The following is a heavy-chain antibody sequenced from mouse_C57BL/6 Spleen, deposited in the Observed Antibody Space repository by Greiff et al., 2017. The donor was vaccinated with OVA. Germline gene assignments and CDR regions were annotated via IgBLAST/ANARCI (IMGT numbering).Heavy chain of an antibody. D-gene: IGHD2-4*01. Sequence: VKLVESGPELVKPGASVKISCKASGYSFTSYYIHWVKQRPGQGLEWIGWIYPGSGNTTYNEKFKGKATLTADTSSSTAYMQLSSLTSEDSAVYYCAIDDYDGVDYWGQGTTLTVSS. CDR3: AIDDYDGVDY. CDR2: IYPGSGNT. J-gene: IGHJ2*01. CDR1: GYSFTSYY. V-gene: IGHV1-66*01.